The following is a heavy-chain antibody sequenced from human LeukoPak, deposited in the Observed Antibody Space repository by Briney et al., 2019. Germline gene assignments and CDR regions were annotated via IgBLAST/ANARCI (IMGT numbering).Heavy chain of an antibody. V-gene: IGHV4-59*12. CDR2: IYNNGYSGST. D-gene: IGHD6-13*01. Sequence: SETLSLTCTVSGGSISSYYWSWIRQPPGKGLEWIGYIYNNGYSGSTNYNPSLKSRVTISVDTSKNQFSLKLSSVTAADTAVYYCARAGETSSWSSGWFDPWGQGTLVTVSS. J-gene: IGHJ5*02. CDR3: ARAGETSSWSSGWFDP. CDR1: GGSISSYY.